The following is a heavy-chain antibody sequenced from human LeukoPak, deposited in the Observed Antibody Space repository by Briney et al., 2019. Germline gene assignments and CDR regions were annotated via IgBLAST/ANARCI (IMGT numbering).Heavy chain of an antibody. D-gene: IGHD1-26*01. CDR1: GFTFSTYG. CDR3: AKDKVGATDY. CDR2: ISGSGGST. Sequence: GGSLRLSCAASGFTFSTYGMSWVRQAPGKGLEWVSAISGSGGSTYYADSVKGRFTISRDNSKNTLYLQMNSLRAEDTAVYYCAKDKVGATDYWGQGTLVTVSS. J-gene: IGHJ4*02. V-gene: IGHV3-23*01.